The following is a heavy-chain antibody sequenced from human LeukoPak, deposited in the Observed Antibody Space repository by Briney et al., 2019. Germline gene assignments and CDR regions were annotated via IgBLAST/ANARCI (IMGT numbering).Heavy chain of an antibody. J-gene: IGHJ4*02. D-gene: IGHD5-18*01. Sequence: SETLSLTCTVSGGSISSYYWSWIRQPAGKGLEWIGRIYTSGSTNYNPSLKSRVTMSVDTSKNQFSLKLTSLTAADTAVYYCARQRPPKLWRRPEVFDYWGQGTLVTVSS. CDR1: GGSISSYY. CDR2: IYTSGST. CDR3: ARQRPPKLWRRPEVFDY. V-gene: IGHV4-4*07.